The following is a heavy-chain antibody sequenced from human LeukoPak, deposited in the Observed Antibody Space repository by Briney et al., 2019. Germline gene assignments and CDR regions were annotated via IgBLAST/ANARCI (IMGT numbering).Heavy chain of an antibody. CDR2: IGISSGNT. J-gene: IGHJ4*02. D-gene: IGHD5-24*01. CDR3: ARDYKYAFDN. CDR1: GFTFSAYS. V-gene: IGHV3-48*01. Sequence: GGSLRLSCAASGFTFSAYSMSWVRQAPGKGLEWISYIGISSGNTKYADSVKGRFTISGDKAKNSLYLQMNSLRVEDTAVYYCARDYKYAFDNWGQGTLVTVSS.